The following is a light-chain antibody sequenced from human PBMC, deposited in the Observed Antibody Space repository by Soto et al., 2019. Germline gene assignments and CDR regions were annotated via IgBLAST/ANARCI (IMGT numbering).Light chain of an antibody. J-gene: IGLJ7*01. V-gene: IGLV1-44*01. CDR3: AAWDDSRNGHVV. CDR2: SND. Sequence: QSVLTQPPSASGTPGQRVTISCSGSSSNIGSNTVSWFQQLPGTAPKLLIHSNDQRPSGVPDRFSGSKSGTSASLAISGLQSEDEADYHCAAWDDSRNGHVVFGGGTQLTVL. CDR1: SSNIGSNT.